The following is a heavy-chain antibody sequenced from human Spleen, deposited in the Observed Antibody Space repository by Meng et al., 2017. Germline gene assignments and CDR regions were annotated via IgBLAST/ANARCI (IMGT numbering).Heavy chain of an antibody. V-gene: IGHV1-2*06. CDR2: INPNSGDT. CDR1: GYTFTAYY. D-gene: IGHD3-16*02. J-gene: IGHJ4*02. Sequence: QVQLVQSGAEVKKPVASLKVSCKASGYTFTAYYIPWVRQAPGQGLEWMGRINPNSGDTNYAQKFQGRVTMTRDTSISTAYMELSRLISDDTAVYYCARDASCDHWGQGTLVTVSS. CDR3: ARDASCDH.